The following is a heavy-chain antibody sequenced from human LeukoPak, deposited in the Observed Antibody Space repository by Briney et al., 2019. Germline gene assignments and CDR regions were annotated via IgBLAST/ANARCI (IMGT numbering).Heavy chain of an antibody. CDR2: ISYDGSNK. CDR1: GFTFSSYG. V-gene: IGHV3-30*18. Sequence: PGGSLRLSCAASGFTFSSYGMHWVRQAPGKGLEWVAVISYDGSNKYYADSVKGRFTISRDNSKNTLYLQMNSLRAEDTAVYYCAKDRSYYDSSGPYRFDYWGQGTLVTVSS. J-gene: IGHJ4*02. D-gene: IGHD3-22*01. CDR3: AKDRSYYDSSGPYRFDY.